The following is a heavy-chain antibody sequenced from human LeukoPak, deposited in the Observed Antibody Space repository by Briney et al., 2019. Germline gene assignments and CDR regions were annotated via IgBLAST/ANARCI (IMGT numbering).Heavy chain of an antibody. D-gene: IGHD6-19*01. CDR2: ISGSGGNT. CDR1: GFTFSSYA. V-gene: IGHV3-23*01. J-gene: IGHJ4*02. Sequence: GGSLRLSCAASGFTFSSYAMSWVRQAPGKGLEWVSAISGSGGNTYYADSVKGRFTISRDNSKNTLYLQMNSLRAEDTAVYYCAKGAGYSSGRRSGTSDYWGQGTLVTVSS. CDR3: AKGAGYSSGRRSGTSDY.